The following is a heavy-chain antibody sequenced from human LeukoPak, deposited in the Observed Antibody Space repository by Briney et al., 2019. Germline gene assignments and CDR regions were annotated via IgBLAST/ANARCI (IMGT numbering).Heavy chain of an antibody. V-gene: IGHV1-8*01. CDR3: AKGIAAAGTYISLRYYYYGMDV. J-gene: IGHJ6*02. CDR2: MNPSSAKT. D-gene: IGHD6-13*01. CDR1: GYTFTSYD. Sequence: ASVKVSCMPSGYTFTSYDINWVRQATGPRPEWMGWMNPSSAKTGYAQKFQGRVTMTRDTSISTAHMELSSLRSEDTAVYYCAKGIAAAGTYISLRYYYYGMDVWGQGTTVTVSS.